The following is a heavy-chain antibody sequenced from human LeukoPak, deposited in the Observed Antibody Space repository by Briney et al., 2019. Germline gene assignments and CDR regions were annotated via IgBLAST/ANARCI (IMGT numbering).Heavy chain of an antibody. Sequence: ASVKVSCKASGYTFTGYYMHWVRQAPGQGLEWMGWINPNSGGTNYAQKFQGRVTMTRDTSISTAYMELRSLRSDDTAVYYCAREVRGYSYGSFDYWGQGTLVTVSS. V-gene: IGHV1-2*02. J-gene: IGHJ4*02. CDR2: INPNSGGT. CDR3: AREVRGYSYGSFDY. CDR1: GYTFTGYY. D-gene: IGHD5-18*01.